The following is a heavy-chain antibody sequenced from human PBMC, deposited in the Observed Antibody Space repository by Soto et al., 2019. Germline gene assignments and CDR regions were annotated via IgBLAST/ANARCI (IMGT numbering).Heavy chain of an antibody. CDR2: ISGSGGST. CDR1: GFTFSSYA. Sequence: PGGSLRLSCAASGFTFSSYAMSWVRQAPGKGLEWVSAISGSGGSTYYADSVKGRFTISRDNSKNTLYLQMNSLRAEDTAVYYCAKDIVGTIFGVAYFDYWRQGTLVTVS. J-gene: IGHJ4*02. CDR3: AKDIVGTIFGVAYFDY. V-gene: IGHV3-23*01. D-gene: IGHD3-3*01.